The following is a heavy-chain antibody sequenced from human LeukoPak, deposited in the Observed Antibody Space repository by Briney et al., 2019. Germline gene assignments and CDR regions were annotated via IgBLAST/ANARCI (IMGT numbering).Heavy chain of an antibody. CDR3: AKDRNDFGSAGYMDV. J-gene: IGHJ6*03. D-gene: IGHD3-3*01. CDR1: GFIFSSYW. V-gene: IGHV3-74*01. CDR2: INTDGSRI. Sequence: GGSLRLSCAASGFIFSSYWMHWVRQAPGKGLVWVSRINTDGSRISYADSVKGRFTISRDNFKNTLYLQMNSLRAEDTAVYYCAKDRNDFGSAGYMDVWGKGTTVTVSS.